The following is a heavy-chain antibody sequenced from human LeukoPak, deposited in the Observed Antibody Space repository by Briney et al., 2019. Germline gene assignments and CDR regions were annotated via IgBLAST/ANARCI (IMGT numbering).Heavy chain of an antibody. CDR3: TRHVARYYDKAEYFQH. D-gene: IGHD3-22*01. V-gene: IGHV4-39*01. J-gene: IGHJ1*01. CDR2: IYYSGST. CDR1: GGSISSSSYY. Sequence: SETLSLTCTVSGGSISSSSYYWGWIRQPPGKGLEWIGIIYYSGSTYYNPSLKSRVTISVDTSKNQFSLKLSSVTAADTAVYYCTRHVARYYDKAEYFQHWGQGTLVTVSS.